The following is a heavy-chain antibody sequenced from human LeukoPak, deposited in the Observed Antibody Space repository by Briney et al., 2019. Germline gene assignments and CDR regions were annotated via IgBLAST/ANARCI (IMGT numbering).Heavy chain of an antibody. CDR2: IRGGGAGA. J-gene: IGHJ5*02. V-gene: IGHV3-23*01. CDR1: GFTFSNFA. Sequence: PGGSLRLSCAASGFTFSNFAMAWVRQVPEKGLEWVSFIRGGGAGAHYADSVRGRFTISRDNSKNTLYLQMNSLRAEDTAVYYCAKDAVAPQYYDILTGYYRFNWFDPWGQGTLVTVSS. D-gene: IGHD3-9*01. CDR3: AKDAVAPQYYDILTGYYRFNWFDP.